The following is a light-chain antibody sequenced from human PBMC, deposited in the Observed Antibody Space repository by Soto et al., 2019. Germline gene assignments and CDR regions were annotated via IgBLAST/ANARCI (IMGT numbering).Light chain of an antibody. CDR1: SSDVGGYNY. Sequence: QSALTQPASVSGSPGQSITISCTGTSSDVGGYNYVSWYQQHPGKAPKLMIYDVSNRPSGVSNRFPGSKSGNTASLTISGLQAEDEADYYCSSYTTSSPHVVFGRGTKLTVL. CDR3: SSYTTSSPHVV. CDR2: DVS. J-gene: IGLJ2*01. V-gene: IGLV2-14*01.